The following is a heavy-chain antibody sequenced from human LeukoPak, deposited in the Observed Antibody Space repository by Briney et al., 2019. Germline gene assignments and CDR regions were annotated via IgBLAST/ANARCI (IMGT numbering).Heavy chain of an antibody. CDR3: ARGTVTTQNYYFDY. D-gene: IGHD4-11*01. J-gene: IGHJ4*02. CDR1: GGSISSGGYY. CDR2: IYYSGST. V-gene: IGHV4-31*03. Sequence: SETLSRTCTVSGGSISSGGYYWSWIRQHPGKGLEWIGYIYYSGSTYYNPSLKSRVTISVDTSKNQFSLKLSSVTAADTAVYYCARGTVTTQNYYFDYWGQGTLVTVSS.